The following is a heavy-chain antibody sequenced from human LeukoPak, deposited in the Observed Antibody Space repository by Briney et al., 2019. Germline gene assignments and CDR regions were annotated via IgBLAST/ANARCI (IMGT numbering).Heavy chain of an antibody. V-gene: IGHV1-2*02. CDR1: VYTFSDYF. CDR3: ARNYGHISKDFDF. J-gene: IGHJ4*02. D-gene: IGHD4-17*01. CDR2: ISPEGGDT. Sequence: GASVKVSCKASVYTFSDYFMRWVRQAPGQGLEWMGWISPEGGDTHYAQRFQGRVTMTRDTTISTAYMELTSLSSDDTAVYYCARNYGHISKDFDFWGQGTLVTVSS.